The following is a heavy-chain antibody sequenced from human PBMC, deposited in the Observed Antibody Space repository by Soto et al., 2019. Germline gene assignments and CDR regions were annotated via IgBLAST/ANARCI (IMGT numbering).Heavy chain of an antibody. CDR1: GGSISSSNW. CDR3: ARHDWAKPFDY. J-gene: IGHJ4*02. CDR2: IYYSGST. D-gene: IGHD3-9*01. V-gene: IGHV4-39*01. Sequence: SETLSLTCAVSGGSISSSNWWSWVRQPPGKGLEWIGSIYYSGSTYYNPSLKSRVTISVDTSKNQLSLKLSSLTAADTAVYYCARHDWAKPFDYWGQGTLVTVSS.